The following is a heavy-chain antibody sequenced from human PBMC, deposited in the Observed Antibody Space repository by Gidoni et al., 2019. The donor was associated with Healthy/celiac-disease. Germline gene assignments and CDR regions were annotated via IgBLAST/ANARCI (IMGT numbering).Heavy chain of an antibody. CDR1: GFTFSSYA. J-gene: IGHJ4*02. CDR3: ARDTQVFAYYYDSSGYYFDY. CDR2: ISYDGSNK. V-gene: IGHV3-30-3*01. D-gene: IGHD3-22*01. Sequence: QVQLVESGGGVVQPGRSLRLSCAASGFTFSSYAMHWVRQAPGKGLEWVAVISYDGSNKYYADSVKGRFTISRDNSKNTLYLQMNSLRAEDTAVYYCARDTQVFAYYYDSSGYYFDYWGQGTLVTVSS.